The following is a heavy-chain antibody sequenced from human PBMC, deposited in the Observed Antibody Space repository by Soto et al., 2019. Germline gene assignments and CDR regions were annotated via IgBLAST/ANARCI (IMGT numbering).Heavy chain of an antibody. CDR1: GGSFSGYY. J-gene: IGHJ6*02. Sequence: QVQLQQWGAGLLKPSETLSLTCAVYGGSFSGYYWSWIRQPPGKGLEWIGEINHSGSTNYNPSLKSRVTISVDTSKNQFSLKLSSVTAADTAVYSCARGVMVRGVICYYYGMDVWGQGTTVTVSS. D-gene: IGHD3-10*01. CDR3: ARGVMVRGVICYYYGMDV. CDR2: INHSGST. V-gene: IGHV4-34*01.